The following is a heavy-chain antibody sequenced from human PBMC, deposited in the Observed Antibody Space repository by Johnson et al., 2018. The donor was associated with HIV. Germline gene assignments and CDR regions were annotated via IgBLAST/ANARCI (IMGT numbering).Heavy chain of an antibody. D-gene: IGHD3-22*01. Sequence: VQLVESGGGLVQPGGSLRLSCAASGFTLSSYWMHWVRQAPGKGLVWVSRINSDGSSTSYADSVKGRFTISRDNSKNTLYLQLNSLRAEDTAVYYCEGYYDGSGYFAFDIWGQGTMVTVSS. CDR3: EGYYDGSGYFAFDI. V-gene: IGHV3-74*02. CDR2: INSDGSST. CDR1: GFTLSSYW. J-gene: IGHJ3*02.